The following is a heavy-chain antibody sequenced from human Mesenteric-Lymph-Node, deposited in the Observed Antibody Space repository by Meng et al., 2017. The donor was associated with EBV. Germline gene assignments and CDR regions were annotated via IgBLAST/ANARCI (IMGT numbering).Heavy chain of an antibody. V-gene: IGHV4-4*02. D-gene: IGHD1-7*01. Sequence: QVQLQASGPCFLYPSGTLSLTCAVSGVSISSGNWWSWVRQPPVKGLEWIGEIFHGGTTNYNPPLKGRVTISVDTSKNHFSLSLTSVTAADTAVYYCARVMFTDSVKNYFDPWGQGTLVTVSS. CDR1: GVSISSGNW. J-gene: IGHJ5*02. CDR3: ARVMFTDSVKNYFDP. CDR2: IFHGGTT.